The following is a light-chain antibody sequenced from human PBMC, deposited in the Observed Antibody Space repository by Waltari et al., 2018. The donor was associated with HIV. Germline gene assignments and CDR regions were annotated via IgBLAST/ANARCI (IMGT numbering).Light chain of an antibody. J-gene: IGLJ3*02. CDR2: DKH. CDR1: TPNIGKNY. V-gene: IGLV1-51*01. CDR3: GTWDSSVGAGV. Sequence: QSVLTQPPSLSAAPGPTATISCLGSTPNIGKNYVSWYQQGPETTRKLIIYDKHKRASGSPDRFAGSKTGASAILAITGVRSGDEADYYCGTWDSSVGAGVFGGGTKLTVL.